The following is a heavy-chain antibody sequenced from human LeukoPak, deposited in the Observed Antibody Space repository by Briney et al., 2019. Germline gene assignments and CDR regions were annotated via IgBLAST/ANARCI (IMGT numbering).Heavy chain of an antibody. CDR2: IYHSGST. D-gene: IGHD2-15*01. CDR1: GYSISSGYY. V-gene: IGHV4-38-2*02. J-gene: IGHJ6*03. Sequence: SETLSLTCTVSGYSISSGYYWGWIRQPPGKGLEWIGSIYHSGSTYYNPSLKSRVTISVNTSKNQFSLKLSSVTAADTAVYYCARNVEGYCSGGSCYSYYYYMDVWGKGTTVTVSS. CDR3: ARNVEGYCSGGSCYSYYYYMDV.